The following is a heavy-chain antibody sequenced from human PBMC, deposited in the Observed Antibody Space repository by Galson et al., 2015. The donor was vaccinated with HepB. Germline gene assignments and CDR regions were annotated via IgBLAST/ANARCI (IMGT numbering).Heavy chain of an antibody. V-gene: IGHV4-34*01. D-gene: IGHD6-13*01. CDR2: ISHSGST. CDR1: GGSFSGYY. CDR3: ARLYEGGSSWFHGRPFDI. Sequence: SLTCAVHGGSFSGYYWSWIRHTPGEGLEWIGEISHSGSTNYNPSLKSRATISEDTSKKQFSLKVNSVTVADAAVYYCARLYEGGSSWFHGRPFDIWGQGTMVTVSS. J-gene: IGHJ3*02.